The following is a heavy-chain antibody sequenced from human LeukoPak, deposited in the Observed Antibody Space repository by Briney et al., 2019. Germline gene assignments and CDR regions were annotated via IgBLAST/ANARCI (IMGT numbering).Heavy chain of an antibody. J-gene: IGHJ6*02. D-gene: IGHD2-2*01. CDR3: ARYQVEDV. V-gene: IGHV3-21*01. Sequence: PGGSLRLSCAASGFPFSTHSLNWVRQAPGKGLEWVSSISSSSSYIYYADSVKGRFTISRDNAKNSLYLQMNSLRAEDTAVYYCARYQVEDVWGQGTTVTVSS. CDR2: ISSSSSYI. CDR1: GFPFSTHS.